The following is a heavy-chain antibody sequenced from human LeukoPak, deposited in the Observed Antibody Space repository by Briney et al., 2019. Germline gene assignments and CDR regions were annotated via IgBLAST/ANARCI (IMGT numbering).Heavy chain of an antibody. V-gene: IGHV1-3*01. CDR1: GYTFTSYA. CDR2: INAGNGNT. D-gene: IGHD4-23*01. Sequence: ASVKVSCKASGYTFTSYAMHWVRQAPGQRLEWMGWINAGNGNTKYSQEFQGRVTITRDTSASTAYMELSSLRSDDTAVYYCARVRWPPLDYWGQGTLVTVSS. J-gene: IGHJ4*02. CDR3: ARVRWPPLDY.